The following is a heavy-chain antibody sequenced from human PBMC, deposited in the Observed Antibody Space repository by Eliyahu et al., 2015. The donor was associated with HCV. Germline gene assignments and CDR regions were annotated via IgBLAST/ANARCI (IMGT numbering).Heavy chain of an antibody. V-gene: IGHV3-64D*06. CDR1: GFTFSXXA. Sequence: EVQLVEPGGGLVQPGGSXRXSCSASGFTFSXXAMHWVRQAPGKGXEYVSAISSNGGSTYYADSVKGRFTISRDNSKNTLYLQMSSLRAEDTAVYYCVKDRDSRRIVGGNFDYWGQGTLVTVSS. CDR2: ISSNGGST. D-gene: IGHD1-26*01. CDR3: VKDRDSRRIVGGNFDY. J-gene: IGHJ4*02.